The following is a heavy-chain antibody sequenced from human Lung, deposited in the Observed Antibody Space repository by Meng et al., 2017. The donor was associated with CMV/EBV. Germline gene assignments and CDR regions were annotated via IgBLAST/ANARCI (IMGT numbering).Heavy chain of an antibody. J-gene: IGHJ4*02. V-gene: IGHV1-2*02. D-gene: IGHD3-3*01. Sequence: QVQLVQSGAEVKRPGASVKVSCVASGYTFTGYYMHWVRQAPGQGLEWTGWINPNSGGTNYAQKFQGRVTMTRDTSISTAYMELSRLRSDDTAVYYCARGRDVLRFLEWLLPDYWGQGTLVTVAS. CDR2: INPNSGGT. CDR1: GYTFTGYY. CDR3: ARGRDVLRFLEWLLPDY.